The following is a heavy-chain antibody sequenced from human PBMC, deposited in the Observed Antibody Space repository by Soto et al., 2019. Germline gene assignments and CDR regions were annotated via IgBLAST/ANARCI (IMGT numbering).Heavy chain of an antibody. CDR3: ARGAPDTAMAQGYFDY. CDR2: IYSGGST. J-gene: IGHJ4*02. V-gene: IGHV3-66*01. Sequence: GGSLRLSCAASGFTVSSNYMSWVRQAPGKGLEWVSVIYSGGSTYYADSVKGRFTISRDNSKNTLYLQMNSLRAEDTAVYYCARGAPDTAMAQGYFDYWGQGTLVTVSS. CDR1: GFTVSSNY. D-gene: IGHD5-18*01.